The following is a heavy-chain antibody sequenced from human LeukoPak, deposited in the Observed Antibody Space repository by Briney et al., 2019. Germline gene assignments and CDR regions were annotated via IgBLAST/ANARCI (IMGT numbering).Heavy chain of an antibody. D-gene: IGHD4-17*01. J-gene: IGHJ4*02. V-gene: IGHV1-18*01. Sequence: ASVKVSCKASGYTFTSYGISWVRQAPGQGVEWMGWISAYNGNTNYAQKLQGRVTMTTDTSTSTAYMDLRGLRSDDTAVYYCARGYDYGDYVGDFDYWGQGTLVTVSS. CDR3: ARGYDYGDYVGDFDY. CDR2: ISAYNGNT. CDR1: GYTFTSYG.